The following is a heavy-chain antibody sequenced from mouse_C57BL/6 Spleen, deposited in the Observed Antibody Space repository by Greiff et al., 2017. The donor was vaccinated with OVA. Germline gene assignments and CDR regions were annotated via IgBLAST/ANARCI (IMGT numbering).Heavy chain of an antibody. D-gene: IGHD2-10*02. CDR2: IDPSDSYT. V-gene: IGHV1-50*01. CDR3: ARGRYGFAY. J-gene: IGHJ3*01. Sequence: QVQLQQPGAELVKPGASVKLSCKASGYTFTSYWMPWVKQRPGQGLEWIGEIDPSDSYTNYNQKFKGKATLTVDTSSSTAYMQLSSLTSEDSAVYYCARGRYGFAYWGQGTLVTVSA. CDR1: GYTFTSYW.